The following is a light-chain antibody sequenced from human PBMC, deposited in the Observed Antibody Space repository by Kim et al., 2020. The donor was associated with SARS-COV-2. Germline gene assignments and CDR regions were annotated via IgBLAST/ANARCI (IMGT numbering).Light chain of an antibody. CDR3: QKYDSAPWT. J-gene: IGKJ1*01. Sequence: ASVGDGVTITCRASQGISNYLAWYQQKPGRVPRVLIYSASTLLSGVPSRFRGSRSGTVFTLTISSLQPEEVAAYYCQKYDSAPWTFGQGTKVDIK. CDR2: SAS. V-gene: IGKV1-27*01. CDR1: QGISNY.